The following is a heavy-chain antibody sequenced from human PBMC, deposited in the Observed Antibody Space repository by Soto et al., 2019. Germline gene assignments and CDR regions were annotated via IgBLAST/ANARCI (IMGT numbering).Heavy chain of an antibody. J-gene: IGHJ4*02. CDR1: GFTVSNHY. CDR3: TRALPDFETTGHYIDY. Sequence: LRLSCSASGFTVSNHYMTWVRQAPGKGLEWVSVIYSGGSRYYADSVKGRFAISRDHSKNTLYLQMNSLTAEDTAVYYCTRALPDFETTGHYIDYWGQGTLVTVSS. D-gene: IGHD2-8*02. V-gene: IGHV3-53*01. CDR2: IYSGGSR.